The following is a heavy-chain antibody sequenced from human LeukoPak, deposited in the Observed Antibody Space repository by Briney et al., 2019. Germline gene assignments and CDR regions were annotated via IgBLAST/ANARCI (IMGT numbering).Heavy chain of an antibody. CDR1: GGSFSGYY. Sequence: SETLSLTCAVYGGSFSGYYWSWIRQPPGKGLEWIGEINHSGSTNYNPSLKSRVTISVDTSKNQFSLKLSSVTAADTAVYYCAKSRPFGGSGWPGRYFDYWGQGTLVTVSS. J-gene: IGHJ4*02. D-gene: IGHD6-19*01. CDR3: AKSRPFGGSGWPGRYFDY. V-gene: IGHV4-34*01. CDR2: INHSGST.